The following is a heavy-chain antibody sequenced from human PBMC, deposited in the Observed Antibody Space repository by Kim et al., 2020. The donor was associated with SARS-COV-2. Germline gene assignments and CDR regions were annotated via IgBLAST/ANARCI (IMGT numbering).Heavy chain of an antibody. CDR2: INTNTGNP. CDR3: ARTDYDSGGYYLGY. CDR1: GYTFTSYA. Sequence: ASVKVSCKASGYTFTSYAMNWVRQAPGQGLEWMGWINTNTGNPTYAQGFTGRFVFSLDTSVSTAYLQISSLKAEDTDVYYCARTDYDSGGYYLGYWGQGTLVTVSS. J-gene: IGHJ4*02. V-gene: IGHV7-4-1*02. D-gene: IGHD3-22*01.